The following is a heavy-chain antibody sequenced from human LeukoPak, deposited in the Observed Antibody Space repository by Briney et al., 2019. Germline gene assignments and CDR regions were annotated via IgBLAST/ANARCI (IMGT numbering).Heavy chain of an antibody. CDR1: GYTFTSYD. J-gene: IGHJ4*02. CDR2: MNPNSGNT. Sequence: ASVKVSCKASGYTFTSYDINWVRQAPGQGLEWMGWMNPNSGNTGYAQKFQGRVTMTRNTSISTAYMELSSLRSEDTAAYYCARGSGSYLTALPFDYWGQGTLVTVSS. D-gene: IGHD1-26*01. V-gene: IGHV1-8*01. CDR3: ARGSGSYLTALPFDY.